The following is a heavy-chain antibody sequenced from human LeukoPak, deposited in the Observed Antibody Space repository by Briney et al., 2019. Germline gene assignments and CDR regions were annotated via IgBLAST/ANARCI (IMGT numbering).Heavy chain of an antibody. V-gene: IGHV1-24*01. CDR3: ATDKRQYNILTAYFKAEYFQY. J-gene: IGHJ1*01. D-gene: IGHD3-9*01. CDR1: GYTLTELS. CDR2: FDPEDAER. Sequence: ASVKVSCKVSGYTLTELSIHWMRQAPGKGHEWMGGFDPEDAERIYAQRLQGRVAMTEDPSTDTAYMELSSLRSEDTAVYYCATDKRQYNILTAYFKAEYFQYWGQGTLVTVSA.